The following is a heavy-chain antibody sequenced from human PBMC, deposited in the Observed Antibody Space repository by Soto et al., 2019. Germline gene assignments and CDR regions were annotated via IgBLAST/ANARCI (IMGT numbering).Heavy chain of an antibody. CDR3: ERILYGDGYTAYVIDH. D-gene: IGHD5-12*01. CDR1: GWGFTRYL. J-gene: IGHJ5*02. V-gene: IGHV5-51*01. CDR2: IYPGDSDT. Sequence: VGSLKISFRSSGWGFTRYLMVLVLQVPGKGLEWMAIIYPGDSDTRYSPSFQGQVTISADKSIGTAYLQWSSLKASDTAMSYCERILYGDGYTAYVIDHWGQGTLVTVSS.